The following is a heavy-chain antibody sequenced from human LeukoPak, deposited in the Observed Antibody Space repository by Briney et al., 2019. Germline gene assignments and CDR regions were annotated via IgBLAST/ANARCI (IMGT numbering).Heavy chain of an antibody. J-gene: IGHJ4*02. CDR3: ARQHCSGGDCYFFD. D-gene: IGHD2-15*01. Sequence: GGSLRLSCAASGFTFSSYGMHWVRQAPGKGLEWVALIWYDGNNKYYADSVKGRFTISRDNSKNTSYLQLNSLRAEDTAVYYCARQHCSGGDCYFFDWGQGTLVTVSS. CDR1: GFTFSSYG. V-gene: IGHV3-33*01. CDR2: IWYDGNNK.